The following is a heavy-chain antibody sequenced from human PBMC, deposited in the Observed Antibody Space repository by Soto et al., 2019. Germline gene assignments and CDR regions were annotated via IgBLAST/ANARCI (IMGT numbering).Heavy chain of an antibody. CDR2: ISNSGST. CDR1: GGSVTSDEDY. J-gene: IGHJ4*02. D-gene: IGHD5-18*01. CDR3: ATESGSTYGYFDH. V-gene: IGHV4-30-4*01. Sequence: SETLSLTCTVSGGSVTSDEDYWTWIRQSPGKGLEWIGYISNSGSTGYNPSLKTRLSMSVDRSKNQFTLRLTSVTAADTAVYFCATESGSTYGYFDHWGQGTQVTVS.